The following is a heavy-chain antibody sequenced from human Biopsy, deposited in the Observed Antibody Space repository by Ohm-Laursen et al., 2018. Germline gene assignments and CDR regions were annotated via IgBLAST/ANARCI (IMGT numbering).Heavy chain of an antibody. Sequence: PPGTLSLTCTVSGDSINNYYWSWIRQPAGKGLEWIGRIYTSGSPNYNLSLESRVTMSVDTSKNQFSLNLRSVTAADTAVYYCARGTGRYYVYGAFDIWGQGTVVTVSS. D-gene: IGHD1-26*01. CDR2: IYTSGSP. CDR1: GDSINNYY. V-gene: IGHV4-4*07. CDR3: ARGTGRYYVYGAFDI. J-gene: IGHJ3*02.